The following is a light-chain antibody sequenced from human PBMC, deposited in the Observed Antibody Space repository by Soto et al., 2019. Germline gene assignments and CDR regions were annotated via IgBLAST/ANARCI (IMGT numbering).Light chain of an antibody. J-gene: IGLJ1*01. CDR1: SSDVGGSNY. CDR3: GYNTSSSALV. CDR2: DVS. Sequence: SVLTQPASVSGSPGQSITISCTGTSSDVGGSNYVSWYQQHPGKAPRLMIYDVSNRPSGVSNRFSGSKSGNTGSLTISGLQSEDEADHSFGYNTSSSALVFGSGDKV. V-gene: IGLV2-14*01.